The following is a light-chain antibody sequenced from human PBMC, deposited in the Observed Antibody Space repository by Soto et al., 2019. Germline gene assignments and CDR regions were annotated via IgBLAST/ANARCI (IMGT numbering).Light chain of an antibody. CDR2: GAY. CDR1: QSVSSN. Sequence: EIVMTQSPATLSVSPGERATLSCRASQSVSSNLAWYQQKPGQAPRLLIYGAYTRATGIPPRFSGSGSGTEFTLTISSLQSEDFAVYDCRQLNNSPETLGHGTKADIK. CDR3: RQLNNSPET. J-gene: IGKJ1*01. V-gene: IGKV3-15*01.